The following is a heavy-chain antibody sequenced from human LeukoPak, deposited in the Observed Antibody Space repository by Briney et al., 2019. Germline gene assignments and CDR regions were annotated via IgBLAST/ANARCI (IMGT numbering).Heavy chain of an antibody. CDR3: ARASRGEYCSSTSCYFDY. Sequence: PGRSLRLSCAASGFTFSSYGMHWVRQAPGKGLEWAAVIWYDGSNKYYADSVKGRFTISRDNSKNTLYLQMNSLRAEDTAVYYCARASRGEYCSSTSCYFDYWGQGTLVTVSS. V-gene: IGHV3-33*01. D-gene: IGHD2-2*01. J-gene: IGHJ4*02. CDR2: IWYDGSNK. CDR1: GFTFSSYG.